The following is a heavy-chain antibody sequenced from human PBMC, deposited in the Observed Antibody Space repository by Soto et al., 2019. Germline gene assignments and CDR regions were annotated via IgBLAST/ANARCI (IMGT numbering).Heavy chain of an antibody. J-gene: IGHJ4*02. CDR2: ISAYNGNT. CDR1: GYTFTXXX. CDR3: XXXXXXXXXXXXY. V-gene: IGHV1-18*01. Sequence: QVQLVQSGAEVKKPGASVKVSCKASGYTFTXXXXXXXXXXXXXXXEWMGWISAYNGNTNYAQKLQGRVTMTTDTXXXXXXXXXXXXXXXXXXXXXXXXXXXXXXXXXXYWGQGTLVTVSS.